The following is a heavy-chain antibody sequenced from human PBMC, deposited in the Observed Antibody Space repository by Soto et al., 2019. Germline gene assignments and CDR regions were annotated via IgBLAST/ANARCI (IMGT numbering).Heavy chain of an antibody. V-gene: IGHV1-69*12. D-gene: IGHD2-8*02. CDR3: ARGTGWSGFVY. CDR2: IIPSFGTA. CDR1: GGTFSRYA. J-gene: IGHJ4*02. Sequence: QVQLVQYGAEVKKPGSSVKVSCKASGGTFSRYAISWVRQAPGQGLEWMGGIIPSFGTANDAQKFQGRVTVTADESTSTGYMELSSLGAEDMAGCYCARGTGWSGFVYWGQGTLVTVSS.